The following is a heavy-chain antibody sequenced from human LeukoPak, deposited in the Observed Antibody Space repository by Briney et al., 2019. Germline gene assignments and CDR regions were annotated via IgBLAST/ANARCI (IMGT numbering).Heavy chain of an antibody. CDR2: ITGSGATI. D-gene: IGHD3-10*01. CDR3: ARDYGHRDWFDP. CDR1: GFTFSSYE. V-gene: IGHV3-48*03. J-gene: IGHJ5*02. Sequence: PVGSLRLSCAASGFTFSSYEMNWVRQAPGKGLEWLSYITGSGATIYYADSVKGRFTISRDNAKNSLYLQINSLRAEDTAVYYCARDYGHRDWFDPWGQGTLVTVSS.